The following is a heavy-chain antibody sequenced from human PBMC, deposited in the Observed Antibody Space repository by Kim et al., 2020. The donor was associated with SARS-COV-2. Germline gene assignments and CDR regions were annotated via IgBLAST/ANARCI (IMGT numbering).Heavy chain of an antibody. D-gene: IGHD2-15*01. J-gene: IGHJ4*02. CDR1: GFTFSNAW. Sequence: GGSPRLSCAASGFTFSNAWMSWVRQAPGKGLEWVGRIKSKTDGGTTDYAAPVKGRFTISRDDSKNTLYLQMNSLKTEDTAVYYCTTGVATVVVVVAATNYWGQGTLVTVSS. CDR3: TTGVATVVVVVAATNY. CDR2: IKSKTDGGTT. V-gene: IGHV3-15*01.